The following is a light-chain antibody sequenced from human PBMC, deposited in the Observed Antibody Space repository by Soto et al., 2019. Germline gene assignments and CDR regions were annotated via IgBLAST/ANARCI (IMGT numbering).Light chain of an antibody. CDR3: ISYTTISTYV. Sequence: QSAIAPPGFLSGSSGQSIAISCTGTSSDVGSYNYVSWYQHHPGKAPKVMIYDVSSRPSGVSNRFSGSKSGNTASLTISGLQAEDEADYYCISYTTISTYVFGTGT. CDR2: DVS. J-gene: IGLJ1*01. CDR1: SSDVGSYNY. V-gene: IGLV2-14*03.